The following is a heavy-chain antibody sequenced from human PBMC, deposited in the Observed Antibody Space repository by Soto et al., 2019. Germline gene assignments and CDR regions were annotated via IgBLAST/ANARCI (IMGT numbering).Heavy chain of an antibody. CDR2: ISPYTGNT. CDR3: VMVDNYVTPTPQDV. D-gene: IGHD3-16*01. J-gene: IGHJ6*02. CDR1: GYIFVNYG. Sequence: ASVKVSCKAFGYIFVNYGIAWVRQAPGQGLEWMGWISPYTGNTHSATKVQGRLTMTTDTSTSTAYMDLGSLTSDDTAVYYCVMVDNYVTPTPQDVWGQGTTVTVSS. V-gene: IGHV1-18*01.